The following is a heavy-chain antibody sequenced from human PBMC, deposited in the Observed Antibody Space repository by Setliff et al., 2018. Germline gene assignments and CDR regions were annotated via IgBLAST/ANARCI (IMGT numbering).Heavy chain of an antibody. D-gene: IGHD2-8*01. V-gene: IGHV4-30-4*08. CDR2: IDYTGNS. CDR3: AIVGNMVQGSYYFDY. J-gene: IGHJ4*02. CDR1: GGSIRSGYFY. Sequence: SETLSLTCTVSGGSIRSGYFYWSWVRQSPGKGLELLGYIDYTGNSYSDPSLKSQDTISVDTSKNQLYLELTAVTAADPAVYYCAIVGNMVQGSYYFDYWGQGVLVTVSS.